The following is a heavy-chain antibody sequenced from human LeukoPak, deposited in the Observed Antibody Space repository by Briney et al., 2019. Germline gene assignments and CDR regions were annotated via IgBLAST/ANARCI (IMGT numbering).Heavy chain of an antibody. CDR3: AKDHGDIVVVPAATAPDY. V-gene: IGHV3-33*06. D-gene: IGHD2-2*01. Sequence: GGSLRLSCAASGFTFSSYGVHWVRQAPGKGLEWVAVIWYDGSNKYCADSVKGRFTISRDSSKNTLYLQMNSLRAEDTAVYYCAKDHGDIVVVPAATAPDYWGQGTLVTVSS. CDR2: IWYDGSNK. CDR1: GFTFSSYG. J-gene: IGHJ4*02.